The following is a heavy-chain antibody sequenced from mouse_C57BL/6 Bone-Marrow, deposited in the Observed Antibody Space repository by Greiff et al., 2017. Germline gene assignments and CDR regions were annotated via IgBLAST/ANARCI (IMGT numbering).Heavy chain of an antibody. J-gene: IGHJ4*01. CDR2: IWRGGST. D-gene: IGHD1-1*01. CDR1: GFSLTSYG. V-gene: IGHV2-5*01. CDR3: AKILFPIYYYGRDAMDD. Sequence: QVQLQQSGPGLVQPSQSLSITCTVSGFSLTSYGVHWVRQSPGKGLEWLGVIWRGGSTDYNAAFMSRLSITKDNSKSQVFFKMNSLQADDTAIYYCAKILFPIYYYGRDAMDDWGQGTSVTVSS.